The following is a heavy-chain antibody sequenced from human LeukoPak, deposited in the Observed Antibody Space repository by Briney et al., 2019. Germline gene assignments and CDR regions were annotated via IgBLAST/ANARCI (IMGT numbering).Heavy chain of an antibody. CDR3: ARWDYRGTSGPYYFDY. J-gene: IGHJ4*02. Sequence: PGGSLRLSCAASGFTFSSYWMHWVRQVPGKGLEWVSRINGDGSSISYVDSVKGRFTISRDNAKSTLYLQMNSLRVEDTAVYFCARWDYRGTSGPYYFDYWGQGTLVTVSS. D-gene: IGHD1-26*01. V-gene: IGHV3-74*01. CDR2: INGDGSSI. CDR1: GFTFSSYW.